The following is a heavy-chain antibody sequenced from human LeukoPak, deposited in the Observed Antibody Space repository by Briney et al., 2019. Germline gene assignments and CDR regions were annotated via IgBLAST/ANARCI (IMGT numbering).Heavy chain of an antibody. J-gene: IGHJ4*02. V-gene: IGHV3-11*04. CDR1: GFTFSDYY. D-gene: IGHD5-18*01. CDR2: ISSSGSTI. Sequence: GGSLRLSCAASGFTFSDYYMSWIRQAPGKGLEWVSYISSSGSTIYYADSVKGRFTISRDNAKNSLYLQMNSLGAEDTAVYYCARAGSIGRYSYGYVGYWGQGTLVTVSS. CDR3: ARAGSIGRYSYGYVGY.